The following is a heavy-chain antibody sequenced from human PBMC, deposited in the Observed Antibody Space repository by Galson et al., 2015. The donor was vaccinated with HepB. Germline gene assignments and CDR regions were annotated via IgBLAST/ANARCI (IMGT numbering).Heavy chain of an antibody. CDR1: GGSISSYY. Sequence: SETLSLTCTVSGGSISSYYWSWIRQPPGKGLEWIGYIYYSGSTNYNPSLKSRVTISVDTSKNQFSLKLSSVTAADTAVYYCARDGTYCSSTSCYHVNWFDPWGQGTLVTVSS. V-gene: IGHV4-59*12. CDR3: ARDGTYCSSTSCYHVNWFDP. J-gene: IGHJ5*02. D-gene: IGHD2-2*01. CDR2: IYYSGST.